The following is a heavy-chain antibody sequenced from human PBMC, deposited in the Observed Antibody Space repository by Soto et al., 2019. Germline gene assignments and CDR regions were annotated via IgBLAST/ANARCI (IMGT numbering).Heavy chain of an antibody. Sequence: QAQLEQSGAEVKKPGASVKISCKASGYTFTNYAVHWLRQAPGQGLEWMGWLNAGNGDTKYSPTFQGRVTITRDTSASTASMKLRSLRPEDLAVYYCARPGIPYNSGSGDYFYSYYNYMDVWGKGTTVTVS. CDR1: GYTFTNYA. CDR3: ARPGIPYNSGSGDYFYSYYNYMDV. V-gene: IGHV1-3*01. D-gene: IGHD3-10*01. CDR2: LNAGNGDT. J-gene: IGHJ6*03.